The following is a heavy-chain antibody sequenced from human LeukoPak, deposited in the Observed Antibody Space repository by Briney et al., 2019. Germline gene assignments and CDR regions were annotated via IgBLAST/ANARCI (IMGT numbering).Heavy chain of an antibody. J-gene: IGHJ3*02. CDR2: ITWNSRKI. D-gene: IGHD3-22*01. V-gene: IGHV3-9*01. Sequence: SGGSLRLSCEGSGFTFEDFAMHWVRQTPGTRPEWVSGITWNSRKIDYADSVKGRFTISRDNAKKSVYLQMNSLRPGDTAVYYCTKTNDGSGFLNDAYDIWGQGTKVIVSS. CDR1: GFTFEDFA. CDR3: TKTNDGSGFLNDAYDI.